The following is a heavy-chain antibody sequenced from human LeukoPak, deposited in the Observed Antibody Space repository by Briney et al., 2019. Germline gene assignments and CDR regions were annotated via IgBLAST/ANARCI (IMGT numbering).Heavy chain of an antibody. CDR2: IDYSGST. CDR3: ARQRDYVWGSYRHPKFDP. D-gene: IGHD3-16*02. V-gene: IGHV4-59*08. J-gene: IGHJ5*02. CDR1: GGSISSYY. Sequence: SETLSLTCTVSGGSISSYYWSWIRQPPGKGLEWIGYIDYSGSTNYNSSLKSRLTISADTSKNQFSLKLRSVTAADTAVYYCARQRDYVWGSYRHPKFDPWGQGTLVTVSS.